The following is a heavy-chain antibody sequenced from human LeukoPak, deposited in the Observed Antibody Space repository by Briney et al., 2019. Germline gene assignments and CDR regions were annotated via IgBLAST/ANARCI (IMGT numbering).Heavy chain of an antibody. Sequence: PGGSLRLSRAASGFIFSSYSLNWVRQAPGKGLEWVSYISSGSNTIYYADSVKGRFTISRDNAKNSLYLQMNSLRAEDTAVYFCARVGHGLAVGNDYWGQGTLVTVSS. CDR1: GFIFSSYS. D-gene: IGHD6-19*01. CDR3: ARVGHGLAVGNDY. V-gene: IGHV3-48*01. J-gene: IGHJ4*02. CDR2: ISSGSNTI.